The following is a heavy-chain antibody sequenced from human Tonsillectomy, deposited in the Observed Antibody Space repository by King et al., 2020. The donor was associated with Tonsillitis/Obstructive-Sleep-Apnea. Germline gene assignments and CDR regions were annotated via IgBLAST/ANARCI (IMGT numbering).Heavy chain of an antibody. Sequence: PLQESGPGLVKRSETLSLTCTVSGVSITDYFWTWIRPPPGKGLEWIGIIYYSGSTNYNPSLKSRVTMSVDTSENQLSLDLTSVTPADTAVYYCARVPYSMVRGVTYYFDFWGQGTLVTVSS. CDR3: ARVPYSMVRGVTYYFDF. CDR1: GVSITDYF. D-gene: IGHD3-10*01. V-gene: IGHV4-59*01. CDR2: IYYSGST. J-gene: IGHJ4*02.